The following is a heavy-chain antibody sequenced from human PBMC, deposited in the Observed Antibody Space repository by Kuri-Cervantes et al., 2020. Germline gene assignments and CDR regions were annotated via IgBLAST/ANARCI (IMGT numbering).Heavy chain of an antibody. CDR3: AREAIWFGELLPRSGMDV. CDR2: IKQDGSEK. V-gene: IGHV3-7*01. Sequence: GEPLKISCAASGFTFSSYWMSWVRQAPGKGLEWVANIKQDGSEKYYVDSVKGRFTISRNNAKNSLYLQMNSLRAEDTAVYYRAREAIWFGELLPRSGMDVWGQGTTVTVSS. J-gene: IGHJ6*02. D-gene: IGHD3-10*01. CDR1: GFTFSSYW.